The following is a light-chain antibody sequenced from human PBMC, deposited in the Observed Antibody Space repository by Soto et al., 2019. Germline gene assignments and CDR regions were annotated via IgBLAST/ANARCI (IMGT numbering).Light chain of an antibody. V-gene: IGKV3-20*01. J-gene: IGKJ5*01. CDR1: QSISSSY. CDR2: GAS. CDR3: QQYGSSPPVT. Sequence: EIVLTQYPGTLSLSPGARATLSCRAGQSISSSYLAWYQQKPGQAPRLLIYGASSRATGIPDRFSGSGSGTDFTLTISRLEPEDFAVYDCQQYGSSPPVTFGQGTRLEIK.